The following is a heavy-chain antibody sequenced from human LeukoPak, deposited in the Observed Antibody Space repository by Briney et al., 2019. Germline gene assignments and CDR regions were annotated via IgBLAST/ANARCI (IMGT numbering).Heavy chain of an antibody. CDR1: GFTFSSYA. J-gene: IGHJ4*02. Sequence: GGSLRLTCAASGFTFSSYAMNWVRQAPGKGLEWVSSISESGGTTDYADSVKGRFTISRDNSKNTLYLQMNSLRAEDTAVYYCAKDLLNGYSYRYFDYWGQGTLVTVSS. V-gene: IGHV3-23*01. CDR3: AKDLLNGYSYRYFDY. CDR2: ISESGGTT. D-gene: IGHD5-18*01.